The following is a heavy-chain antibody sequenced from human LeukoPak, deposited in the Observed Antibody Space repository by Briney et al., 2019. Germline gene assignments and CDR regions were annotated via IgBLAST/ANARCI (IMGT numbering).Heavy chain of an antibody. V-gene: IGHV3-48*01. Sequence: GGSLRLSCAASGFTFSSHSMNWVRQAPGKGLEWVSYISSSSGTIYYGDSVKGRFTISRVNVKKSLYLQMNSLRAEDTAVYYCAKVPYGDRYYYNGMDVWGQGTTVTVSS. J-gene: IGHJ6*02. CDR2: ISSSSGTI. D-gene: IGHD3-10*01. CDR1: GFTFSSHS. CDR3: AKVPYGDRYYYNGMDV.